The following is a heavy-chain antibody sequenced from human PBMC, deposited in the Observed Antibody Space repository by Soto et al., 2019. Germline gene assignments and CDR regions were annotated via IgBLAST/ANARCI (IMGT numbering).Heavy chain of an antibody. CDR3: ARVGATTWY. V-gene: IGHV3-74*01. D-gene: IGHD1-26*01. Sequence: PGGSLRLSCAASVFTFSSYWMHWVRQAPGKGLVWVSRVNSDGSITNYADAVKGRFTISRDNAKNTLYLQMDGLRAEDTAVYYCARVGATTWYWGQGTLVTVSS. J-gene: IGHJ4*02. CDR2: VNSDGSIT. CDR1: VFTFSSYW.